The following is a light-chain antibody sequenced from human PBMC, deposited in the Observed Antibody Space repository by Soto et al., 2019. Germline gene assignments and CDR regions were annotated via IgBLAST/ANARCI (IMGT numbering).Light chain of an antibody. CDR2: GAS. V-gene: IGKV3-15*01. CDR3: QQYNNWPQT. Sequence: IVMTQSPSTLSESPGAIATLSCRASQSVSSNLAWYQQKPAQAPRLLIYGASTRATDIPTRFSGSGSGTEFTLTISSLQSEDFAVYYCQQYNNWPQTFGQGTKVDI. CDR1: QSVSSN. J-gene: IGKJ1*01.